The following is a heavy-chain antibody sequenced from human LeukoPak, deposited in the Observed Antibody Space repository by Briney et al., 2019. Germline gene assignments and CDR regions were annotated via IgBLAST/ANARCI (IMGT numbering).Heavy chain of an antibody. Sequence: MASETLSLTCTVSGGSISSSSYYWGGIRQPPGKGLEWIGSIYYSGSTYYNPSLKSRVTISVDTSKNQFSLKLSSVTAADTAVYYCAIDLTSGFDYWGQGTLVTVSS. CDR2: IYYSGST. CDR3: AIDLTSGFDY. V-gene: IGHV4-39*01. D-gene: IGHD3-10*01. CDR1: GGSISSSSYY. J-gene: IGHJ4*02.